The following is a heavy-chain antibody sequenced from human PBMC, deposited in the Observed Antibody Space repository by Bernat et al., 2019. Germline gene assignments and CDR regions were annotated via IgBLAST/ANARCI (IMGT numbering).Heavy chain of an antibody. J-gene: IGHJ4*02. V-gene: IGHV3-30*01. D-gene: IGHD6-19*01. CDR3: ARDLRYSGWYFDY. CDR1: GFTFSNAW. Sequence: VQLVESGGGLVKPGGSLRLSCAASGFTFSNAWMSWVRQAPGKGLEWVAVISYDGSNKYYADSVKGRFTISRDNSKNTLYLQMNSLRAEDTAVYYCARDLRYSGWYFDYWGQGTLVTVSS. CDR2: ISYDGSNK.